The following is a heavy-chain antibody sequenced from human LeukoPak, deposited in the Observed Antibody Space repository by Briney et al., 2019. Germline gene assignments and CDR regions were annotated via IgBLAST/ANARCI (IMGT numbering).Heavy chain of an antibody. Sequence: GGSLRLSCAASGFTFSSYGMHWVRQAPGKGLEWVAVISYDGSNKYYADSVKGRFTISRDNSKNTLYLQMNSLRPEDTAVYYCARPLTIQWLLQLAYFDYWGQGTLVTVSS. CDR2: ISYDGSNK. CDR3: ARPLTIQWLLQLAYFDY. CDR1: GFTFSSYG. J-gene: IGHJ4*02. V-gene: IGHV3-30*03. D-gene: IGHD6-19*01.